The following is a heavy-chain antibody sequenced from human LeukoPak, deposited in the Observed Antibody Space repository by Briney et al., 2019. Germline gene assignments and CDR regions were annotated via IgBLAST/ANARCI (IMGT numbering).Heavy chain of an antibody. CDR2: IYYSGST. D-gene: IGHD6-13*01. CDR3: ARDGHLHPTRQQLVGGYFDY. V-gene: IGHV4-59*01. J-gene: IGHJ4*02. CDR1: GGSISSYY. Sequence: PSETLSLTCTVSGGSISSYYWSWIRQPPGKGLEWIGYIYYSGSTNYNPSLKSRVTISVDTSKNQFSLKLRSVTAADTAVYYCARDGHLHPTRQQLVGGYFDYWGQGTLVTVSS.